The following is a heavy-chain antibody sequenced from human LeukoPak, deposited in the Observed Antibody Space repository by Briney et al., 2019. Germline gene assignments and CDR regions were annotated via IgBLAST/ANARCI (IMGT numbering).Heavy chain of an antibody. CDR1: GDSVSSNSAA. V-gene: IGHV6-1*01. Sequence: SQTLSLTCAISGDSVSSNSAAWNWIRQSPSRGLEWLGRTYYRSKWYSDYAVSVKSPLTINPDTSKNQFSLQLNSVATEDTAVYYCARDSSGWRSIFDYWGQGTLVSVSS. CDR3: ARDSSGWRSIFDY. J-gene: IGHJ4*02. D-gene: IGHD6-19*01. CDR2: TYYRSKWYS.